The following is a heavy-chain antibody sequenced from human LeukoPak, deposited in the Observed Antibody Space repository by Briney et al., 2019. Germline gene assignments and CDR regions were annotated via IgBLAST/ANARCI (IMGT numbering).Heavy chain of an antibody. CDR2: IYYSGST. CDR3: AGHPRPVGTPAGY. V-gene: IGHV4-39*01. CDR1: GGSISSSSYY. J-gene: IGHJ4*02. Sequence: SETLSLTCTVSGGSISSSSYYWGWIRQPPGKGLEWIGSIYYSGSTYYNPSLKSRVTISVDTSKNQFSLKLSSVTAADTAVYYCAGHPRPVGTPAGYWGQGTLLTVSS. D-gene: IGHD6-19*01.